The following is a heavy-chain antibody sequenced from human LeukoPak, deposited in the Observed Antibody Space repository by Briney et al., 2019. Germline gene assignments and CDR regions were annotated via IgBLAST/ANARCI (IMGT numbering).Heavy chain of an antibody. V-gene: IGHV3-64D*06. CDR1: AFTFSSYA. CDR3: ARGSEYSGSYRNWFDP. J-gene: IGHJ5*02. Sequence: GSLRLSCSASAFTFSSYAMHWVRQAPGKGLEYVSTISSNGRGTYYADSVKGRFTISRDNSKNTLYLQMSSLRAEDTAVYYCARGSEYSGSYRNWFDPWGQGTLVTVSS. D-gene: IGHD1-26*01. CDR2: ISSNGRGT.